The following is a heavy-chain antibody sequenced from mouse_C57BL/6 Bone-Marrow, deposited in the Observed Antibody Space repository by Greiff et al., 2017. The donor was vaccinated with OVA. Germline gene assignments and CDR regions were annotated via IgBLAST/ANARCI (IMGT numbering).Heavy chain of an antibody. CDR1: GYTFTDYN. CDR3: ARRTVLRYPYYFDY. CDR2: INPNNGGT. J-gene: IGHJ2*01. Sequence: VQLQQSGPELVKPGASVKIPCKASGYTFTDYNMDWVKQSHGKSLEWIGDINPNNGGTIYNQKFKGKATLTVDKSSSTAYMELRSLTSEDTAVYYCARRTVLRYPYYFDYWGQGTTLTVSS. V-gene: IGHV1-18*01. D-gene: IGHD1-1*01.